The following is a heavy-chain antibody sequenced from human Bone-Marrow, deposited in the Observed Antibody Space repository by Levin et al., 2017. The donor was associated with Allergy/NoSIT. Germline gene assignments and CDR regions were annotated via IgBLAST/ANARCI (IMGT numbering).Heavy chain of an antibody. Sequence: SETLSLTCTVSGGSISSSSYYWGWIRQPPGKGLEWIGSIYYSGSTYYNPSLKSRVTISVDTSKNQFSLKLSSVTAADTAVYYCARLGLVDYGDFPALSTFDYWGQGTLVTVSS. J-gene: IGHJ4*02. CDR1: GGSISSSSYY. D-gene: IGHD4-17*01. CDR3: ARLGLVDYGDFPALSTFDY. V-gene: IGHV4-39*01. CDR2: IYYSGST.